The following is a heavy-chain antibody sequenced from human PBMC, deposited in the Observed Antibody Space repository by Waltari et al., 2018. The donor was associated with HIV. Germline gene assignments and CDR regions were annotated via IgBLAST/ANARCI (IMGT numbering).Heavy chain of an antibody. J-gene: IGHJ4*02. CDR3: AGGSDWLVNALEI. CDR1: GINFNNNV. Sequence: QVQLVQSGAEVKKPGASVKVSCRASGINFNNNVVHWMRQAPGQGLEWLGCINVGTMYGRYSPMFQVRVSFTRDTSETTVFMELRSLKSEDTAVYFCAGGSDWLVNALEIWGQGTLVTVSS. CDR2: INVGTMYG. D-gene: IGHD6-19*01. V-gene: IGHV1-3*01.